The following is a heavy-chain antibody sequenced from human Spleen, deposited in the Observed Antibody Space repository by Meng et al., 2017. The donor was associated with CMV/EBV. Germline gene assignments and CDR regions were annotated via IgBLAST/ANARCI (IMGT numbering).Heavy chain of an antibody. CDR1: GGSFSSYT. CDR3: ARASSVTIFVIGAMDV. Sequence: SVKVSCKASGGSFSSYTFTWVRQAPGQGLEWMGGIIPNLEMTNYAQKFQDRVTITADKSSSTVYMELSSLTSDDTAVYYCARASSVTIFVIGAMDVWGQGATVTVSS. V-gene: IGHV1-69*10. CDR2: IIPNLEMT. J-gene: IGHJ6*01. D-gene: IGHD3-3*02.